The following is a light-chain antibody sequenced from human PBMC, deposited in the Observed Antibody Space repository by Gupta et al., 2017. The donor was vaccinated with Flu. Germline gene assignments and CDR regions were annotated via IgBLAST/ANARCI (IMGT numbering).Light chain of an antibody. CDR2: EAS. J-gene: IGKJ5*01. Sequence: SATLSCRASQSVTPFIAWYQQKPGQAPRLLIYEASNRATGIPARFSGSGSGTDFTLTISSLEPEDFAVYYCQERSDWPPRITFGQGTRLEIK. CDR1: QSVTPF. V-gene: IGKV3-11*01. CDR3: QERSDWPPRIT.